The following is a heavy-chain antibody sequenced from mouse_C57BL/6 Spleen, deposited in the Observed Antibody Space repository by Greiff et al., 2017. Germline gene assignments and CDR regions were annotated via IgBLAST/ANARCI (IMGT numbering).Heavy chain of an antibody. J-gene: IGHJ4*01. Sequence: EVQLQQSGPELVKPGASVKISCKASGYTFTDYYMNWVKQSHGKSLEWIGDINPNNGGTSYNQKFKGKATLTVDKSSSTAYMELRSLTSEDSAVYYCARTWGYAMDYWGQGTSVTVSS. CDR2: INPNNGGT. CDR3: ARTWGYAMDY. CDR1: GYTFTDYY. V-gene: IGHV1-26*01.